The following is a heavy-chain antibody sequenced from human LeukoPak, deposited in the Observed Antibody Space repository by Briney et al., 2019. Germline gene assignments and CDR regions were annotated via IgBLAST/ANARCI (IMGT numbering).Heavy chain of an antibody. CDR1: GYTFTSHD. CDR2: MNPNSGNT. D-gene: IGHD7-27*01. Sequence: ASVKVSCKASGYTFTSHDINWVRQAAGQGLEWMGWMNPNSGNTGYAQKFQDRVTMTRNTSIRTAYMELSSLRSEDTAVYYCAREISGDGTIDYWGQGTLDTVSS. V-gene: IGHV1-8*01. J-gene: IGHJ4*02. CDR3: AREISGDGTIDY.